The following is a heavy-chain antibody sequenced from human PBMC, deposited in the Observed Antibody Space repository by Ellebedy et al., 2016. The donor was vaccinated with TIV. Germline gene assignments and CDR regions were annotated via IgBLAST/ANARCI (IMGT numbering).Heavy chain of an antibody. V-gene: IGHV4-34*01. Sequence: SETLSLTCAVYGGSFSGYYWSWIRQPPGKGLEWIGEINHSGSTNYNPSLKSRVTISVDTSKNQFSLKLSSVTAADTAVYYCARERELLSWFDPWGQGTLVTVSS. CDR1: GGSFSGYY. J-gene: IGHJ5*02. D-gene: IGHD3-10*01. CDR3: ARERELLSWFDP. CDR2: INHSGST.